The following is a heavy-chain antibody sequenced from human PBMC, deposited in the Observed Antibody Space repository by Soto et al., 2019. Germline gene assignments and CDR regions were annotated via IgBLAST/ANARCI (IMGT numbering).Heavy chain of an antibody. CDR1: GFSFSSYA. Sequence: EVQLVESGGGLVQPGGSLRLSCAASGFSFSSYAMHWVRQAPGKGLEYVSVISPNGGSTYYSDYVKGRFTISRDNSKNTLYLQMGSLRAEDMAVYYCARAGFYYGSGSYGYGMDFWGQGTSVTVSS. J-gene: IGHJ6*02. CDR2: ISPNGGST. V-gene: IGHV3-64*07. CDR3: ARAGFYYGSGSYGYGMDF. D-gene: IGHD3-10*01.